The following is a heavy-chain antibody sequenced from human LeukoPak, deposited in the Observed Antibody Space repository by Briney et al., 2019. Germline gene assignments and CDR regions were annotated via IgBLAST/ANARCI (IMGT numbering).Heavy chain of an antibody. CDR2: ISTYNGDT. Sequence: GASVKVSCKASGFTFTNYGISWVRQAPGQGLEWMGWISTYNGDTDYAQKLQGRVTMTTDTSTSTAYMELRSLRSDDTAVYYCARDRASRAGLFDYWGQGTLVTVSS. CDR3: ARDRASRAGLFDY. V-gene: IGHV1-18*01. J-gene: IGHJ4*02. CDR1: GFTFTNYG.